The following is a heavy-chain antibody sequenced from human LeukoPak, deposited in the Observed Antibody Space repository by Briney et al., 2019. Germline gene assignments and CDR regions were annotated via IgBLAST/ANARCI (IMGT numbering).Heavy chain of an antibody. J-gene: IGHJ6*02. Sequence: SETLSLTCTVSGGSISSSYYYWGWIRQPPGKGLEWIGTIYYSGSTNYNPSLKSRVTISVDTSKNQFSLKLSSVTAADTAVYYCARVPRVAAAGTVRYGMDVWGQGTTVTVSS. CDR3: ARVPRVAAAGTVRYGMDV. CDR1: GGSISSSYYY. CDR2: IYYSGST. D-gene: IGHD6-13*01. V-gene: IGHV4-39*07.